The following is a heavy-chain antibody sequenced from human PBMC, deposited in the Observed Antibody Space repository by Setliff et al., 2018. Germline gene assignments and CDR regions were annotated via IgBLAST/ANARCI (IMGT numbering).Heavy chain of an antibody. Sequence: ASVKVSCKASGYTLTTYFMNWVRQAPGQGLEWMGYINTRTGNPMYAQGFTGRFVFSLDPSVSTAYLQISSLKAEDTALYYCATGSLVAAGTGHWGQGILVTVSS. CDR2: INTRTGNP. V-gene: IGHV7-4-1*02. CDR1: GYTLTTYF. J-gene: IGHJ4*02. D-gene: IGHD6-13*01. CDR3: ATGSLVAAGTGH.